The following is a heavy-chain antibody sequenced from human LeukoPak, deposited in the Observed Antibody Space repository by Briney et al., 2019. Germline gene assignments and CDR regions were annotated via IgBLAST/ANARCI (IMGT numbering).Heavy chain of an antibody. CDR1: GSTFSDYY. CDR3: ARDAAEATIRGGYFDY. Sequence: GRSLSLSCAASGSTFSDYYMSWIRQAPGKGLEWVSYISSSGSTIYYADSVKGRFTISRDNAKNSLYLQMNSLRAEDTAVYYCARDAAEATIRGGYFDYWGQGTLVTVSS. D-gene: IGHD5-12*01. CDR2: ISSSGSTI. V-gene: IGHV3-11*01. J-gene: IGHJ4*02.